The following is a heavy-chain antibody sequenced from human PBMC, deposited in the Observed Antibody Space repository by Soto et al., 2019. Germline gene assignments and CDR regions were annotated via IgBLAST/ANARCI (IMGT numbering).Heavy chain of an antibody. CDR1: GGTFSSYA. Sequence: QVQLVQSGAEVKKPGSSVKVSCKASGGTFSSYAISWVRQAPGQGLEWMGGLIPIVGTANYAQKFQGRVTITADESTCSAYMELSSVRSEDTAVYYCARDDWQGAAAEKTYYYYRYGMDVWGQGTTFTVSS. V-gene: IGHV1-69*01. D-gene: IGHD6-13*01. J-gene: IGHJ6*01. CDR3: ARDDWQGAAAEKTYYYYRYGMDV. CDR2: LIPIVGTA.